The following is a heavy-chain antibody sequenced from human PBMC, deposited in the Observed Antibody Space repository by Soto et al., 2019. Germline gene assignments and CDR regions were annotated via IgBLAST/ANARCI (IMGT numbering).Heavy chain of an antibody. CDR1: GGSISSGGYY. CDR2: IYYSGST. CDR3: ARARYSSSAPSPVDY. Sequence: PSETLSLTCTVSGGSISSGGYYWSWIRQHPGKGLEWIGYIYYSGSTYYNPSLKSRVTISVDTSKNQFSLRLSSVTAADTAVYYCARARYSSSAPSPVDYWGQGTLVTVSS. V-gene: IGHV4-31*03. D-gene: IGHD6-6*01. J-gene: IGHJ4*02.